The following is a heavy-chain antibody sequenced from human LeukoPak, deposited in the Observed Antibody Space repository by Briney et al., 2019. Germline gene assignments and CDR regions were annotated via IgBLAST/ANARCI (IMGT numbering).Heavy chain of an antibody. V-gene: IGHV3-23*01. CDR1: GFTFSSYA. CDR3: AKGRHLFRGFWSGYYRDYYYYCMDV. CDR2: ISGSGGST. Sequence: PGLSLTLSCAASGFTFSSYAMSWVRQAPGRGLEWVSAISGSGGSTYYADAVKGQLTLSKDNSKNTLYLQMNSLRAEDTAVYYCAKGRHLFRGFWSGYYRDYYYYCMDVWGQGTTVTVSS. D-gene: IGHD3-3*01. J-gene: IGHJ6*02.